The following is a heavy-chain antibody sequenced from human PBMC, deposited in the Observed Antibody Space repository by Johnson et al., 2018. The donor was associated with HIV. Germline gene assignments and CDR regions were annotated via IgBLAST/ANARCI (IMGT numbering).Heavy chain of an antibody. J-gene: IGHJ3*01. CDR1: GFTFSSYG. CDR2: IGTAGDT. Sequence: VQLVESGGGVVQPGGSLRLSCAASGFTFSSYGMHWVRQATGKGLEWVSAIGTAGDTYYPGSVQGRFTISRDNAKYTVDLQMNSLRVEDTAVYYCAKVDCGGDTCAGYDPFDLWGQGTLVTVSS. D-gene: IGHD2-21*01. V-gene: IGHV3-13*01. CDR3: AKVDCGGDTCAGYDPFDL.